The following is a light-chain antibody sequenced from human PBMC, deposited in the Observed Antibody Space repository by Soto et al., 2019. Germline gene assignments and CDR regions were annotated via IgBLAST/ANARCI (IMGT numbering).Light chain of an antibody. Sequence: DIQLTPSPSFLSASVGDRVTITCRASQGISSYLAWYQQKPGKAPKLLIYAASTLQSEVPSRFSGSASGTEFTLTISSLQPEDFATYSCQQLNSYPWTFGQGTKVEIK. V-gene: IGKV1-9*01. CDR3: QQLNSYPWT. CDR2: AAS. CDR1: QGISSY. J-gene: IGKJ1*01.